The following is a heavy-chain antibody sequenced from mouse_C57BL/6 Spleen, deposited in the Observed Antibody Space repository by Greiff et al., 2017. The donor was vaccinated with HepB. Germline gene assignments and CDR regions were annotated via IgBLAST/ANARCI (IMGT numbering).Heavy chain of an antibody. CDR2: ISSGGSYT. CDR1: GFTFSSYG. J-gene: IGHJ3*01. Sequence: EVRLVESGGDLVKPGGSLKLSCAASGFTFSSYGMSWVRQTPDKRLEWVATISSGGSYTYYPESVKGRFTISRDNAKNTLYLQMSSLKSEDTALYYCARRGGVYDIAWFAYWGQGTLVTVSA. CDR3: ARRGGVYDIAWFAY. V-gene: IGHV5-6*02. D-gene: IGHD2-3*01.